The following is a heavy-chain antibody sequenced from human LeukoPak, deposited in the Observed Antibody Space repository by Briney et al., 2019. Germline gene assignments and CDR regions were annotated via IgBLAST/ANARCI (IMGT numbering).Heavy chain of an antibody. J-gene: IGHJ6*02. Sequence: ASVKVSCKASGFTFTDYYIHWVRQAPGQGLEWMGWINPNSGDTNYAQKFQGRFTMTRDTSINTAYMELSRLRSGDTAVYYCARADTSLVNFYYFGMDVWGQGTTVTVSS. V-gene: IGHV1-2*02. CDR2: INPNSGDT. CDR1: GFTFTDYY. CDR3: ARADTSLVNFYYFGMDV. D-gene: IGHD5-18*01.